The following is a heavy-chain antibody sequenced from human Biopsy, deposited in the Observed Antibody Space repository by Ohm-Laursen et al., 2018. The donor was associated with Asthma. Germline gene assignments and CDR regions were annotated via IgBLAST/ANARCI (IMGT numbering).Heavy chain of an antibody. J-gene: IGHJ5*02. D-gene: IGHD2-8*02. V-gene: IGHV1-3*01. CDR3: AGDGNWCRLRNCSPPGYWFDP. CDR2: INAGNGKL. Sequence: SVKVSCKASGYTFTHYAIHWLRQAPGQRPEWMGWINAGNGKLEYSGKFQGRVTITRDTSATTAYMELSSLTSGDTAVYYCAGDGNWCRLRNCSPPGYWFDPWGQGTLVTVSS. CDR1: GYTFTHYA.